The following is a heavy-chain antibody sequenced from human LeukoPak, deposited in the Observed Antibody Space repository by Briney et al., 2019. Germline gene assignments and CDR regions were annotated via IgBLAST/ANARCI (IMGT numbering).Heavy chain of an antibody. V-gene: IGHV4-59*08. CDR2: ISYTGST. J-gene: IGHJ4*02. CDR1: GGSFSGYY. Sequence: SETLSLTCAVYGGSFSGYYWSWIRQPPGKGLEWIGYISYTGSTTYNSSLKSRVTISLDTSQNQFSLKLSSVTAADTAVYYCARAYYDILTGYYPFDYWGQGTLVTVSS. D-gene: IGHD3-9*01. CDR3: ARAYYDILTGYYPFDY.